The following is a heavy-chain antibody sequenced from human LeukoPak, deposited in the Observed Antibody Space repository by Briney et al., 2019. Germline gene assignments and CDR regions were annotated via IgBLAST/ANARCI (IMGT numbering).Heavy chain of an antibody. D-gene: IGHD6-13*01. J-gene: IGHJ4*02. Sequence: GGSLRLSCAASGFTFDDYAMHWVRQAPGKGLEWVSGISWNSGSIGYADSVKGRFTISRDNSKNTLYLQMNSLRAEDTAVYYCAKGHSSSWYYFDYWGQGTLVTVSS. CDR3: AKGHSSSWYYFDY. CDR2: ISWNSGSI. V-gene: IGHV3-9*01. CDR1: GFTFDDYA.